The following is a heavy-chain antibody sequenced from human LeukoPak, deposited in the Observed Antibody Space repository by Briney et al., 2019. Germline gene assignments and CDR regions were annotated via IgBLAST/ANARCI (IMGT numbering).Heavy chain of an antibody. CDR2: ISSSSSYI. D-gene: IGHD3-22*01. CDR1: GFTFSSYS. CDR3: ARGPDNYYDTPSDY. Sequence: PGGSLRLSCAASGFTFSSYSRNWVRQAPGKGLEWVSSISSSSSYIYYADSVKGRFTISRDNAKNSLYLQMNSLRAEDTAVYYCARGPDNYYDTPSDYWGQGTLVTVSS. V-gene: IGHV3-21*01. J-gene: IGHJ4*02.